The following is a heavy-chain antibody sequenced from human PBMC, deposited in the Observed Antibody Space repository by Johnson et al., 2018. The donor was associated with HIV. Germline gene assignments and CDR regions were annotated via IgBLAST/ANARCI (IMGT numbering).Heavy chain of an antibody. V-gene: IGHV3-15*01. CDR3: ASSTLWGYYYGGDAFDI. J-gene: IGHJ3*02. Sequence: VQVVESGGGVVQPGGSLRLSCAASGFTFSNAWMSWVRQAPGKGLEWVGRIKSKTDGGTTDYAAPVKGRFTISRDNAKNSLHLQMNSLRAEDTAVYYCASSTLWGYYYGGDAFDIWGQGTMVTVSS. CDR2: IKSKTDGGTT. D-gene: IGHD3-22*01. CDR1: GFTFSNAW.